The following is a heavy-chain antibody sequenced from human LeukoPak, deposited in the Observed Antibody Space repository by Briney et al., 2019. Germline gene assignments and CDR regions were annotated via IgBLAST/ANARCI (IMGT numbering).Heavy chain of an antibody. D-gene: IGHD3-3*01. CDR3: AREITIFGVVIDWFDP. Sequence: SETLSLTCAVYGGSFSGYYWSWLRQPPGKGLEWIGSIYHSGSTYYNPSLKSRVTISVDTSKNQFSLKLSSVPAADTAVYYCAREITIFGVVIDWFDPWGQGTLVTVSS. CDR1: GGSFSGYY. V-gene: IGHV4-34*01. J-gene: IGHJ5*02. CDR2: IYHSGST.